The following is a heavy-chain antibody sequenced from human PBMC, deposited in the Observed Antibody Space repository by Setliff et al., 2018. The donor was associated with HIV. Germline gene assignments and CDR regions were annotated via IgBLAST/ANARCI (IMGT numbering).Heavy chain of an antibody. CDR1: GGLITNDGYY. CDR3: ARDTHANINAQDV. Sequence: SETLSLTCTVSGGLITNDGYYWTWIHQHPEKGLEWIGYIYFNGKTYYNPSLGGRATMSVGTSKNQFSLMLSSVTAADTAVYYCARDTHANINAQDVWGQGTLVTVSS. D-gene: IGHD2-8*01. CDR2: IYFNGKT. J-gene: IGHJ1*01. V-gene: IGHV4-31*03.